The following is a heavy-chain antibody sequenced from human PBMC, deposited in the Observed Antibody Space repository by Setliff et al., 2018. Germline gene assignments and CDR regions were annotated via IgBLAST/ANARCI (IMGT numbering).Heavy chain of an antibody. V-gene: IGHV3-7*01. CDR3: ARDLLYSNYAKGYYYYGMDV. CDR2: IKQDGSEK. D-gene: IGHD4-4*01. Sequence: GGSLRLSCAASGFTVSSNYMSWVRQAPGKGLEWVANIKQDGSEKYYVDSVKGRFTISRDNAKNSLYLQMNSLRAEDTAVYYCARDLLYSNYAKGYYYYGMDVWGQGTTVTVSS. J-gene: IGHJ6*02. CDR1: GFTVSSNY.